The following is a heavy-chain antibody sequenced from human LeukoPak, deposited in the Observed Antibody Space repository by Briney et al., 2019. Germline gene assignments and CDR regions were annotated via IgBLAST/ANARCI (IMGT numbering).Heavy chain of an antibody. Sequence: GESLKISCKGSGYSFTSYWIGWVRQMPGKGLEWMGIIYPGDSDTRYSPSFQGQVTISADKSISTAYLQWSSLKASDTAMYYCARHTNPHSSSCLWIDYWGQGTLVTVSS. CDR2: IYPGDSDT. CDR1: GYSFTSYW. V-gene: IGHV5-51*01. CDR3: ARHTNPHSSSCLWIDY. J-gene: IGHJ4*02. D-gene: IGHD6-13*01.